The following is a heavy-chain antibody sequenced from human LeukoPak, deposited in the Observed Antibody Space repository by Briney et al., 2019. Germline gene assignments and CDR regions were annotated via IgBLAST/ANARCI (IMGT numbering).Heavy chain of an antibody. J-gene: IGHJ4*02. CDR2: INHSGST. Sequence: PSETLSLTCAVYGGSFSGYYWSWIRRPPGKGLEWIGEINHSGSTNYNPSLKSRVTISVDTSKNQFSLKLSSVTAADTAVYYCARGVTNCSGGSCYSLFRLPPYYFDYWGQGTLVTVSS. D-gene: IGHD2-15*01. V-gene: IGHV4-34*01. CDR1: GGSFSGYY. CDR3: ARGVTNCSGGSCYSLFRLPPYYFDY.